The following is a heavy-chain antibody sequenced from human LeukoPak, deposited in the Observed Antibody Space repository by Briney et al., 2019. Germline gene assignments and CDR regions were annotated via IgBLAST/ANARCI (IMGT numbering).Heavy chain of an antibody. CDR3: AKGGRAEVATIRQGN. D-gene: IGHD5-24*01. CDR1: GFTFSSYA. CDR2: ISGSGGST. V-gene: IGHV3-23*01. Sequence: GGSLRLSCAASGFTFSSYAMSWVRHAPGKGLEWVSAISGSGGSTHYADSVKGRFTISRDNSKNTLYLQMNSLRAEDTAVYYCAKGGRAEVATIRQGNWGQGTLVTVSS. J-gene: IGHJ4*02.